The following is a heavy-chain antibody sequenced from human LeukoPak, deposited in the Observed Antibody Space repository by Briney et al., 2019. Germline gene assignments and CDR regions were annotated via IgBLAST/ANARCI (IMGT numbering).Heavy chain of an antibody. CDR1: GFTFSSYG. CDR2: ITTTSSTI. J-gene: IGHJ4*02. Sequence: PGGSLRLSCAASGFTFSSYGMHWVRQAPGKGLEWVSYITTTSSTIYYADSVKGRFTMSRDSAKNSLYLQMNSLRDEDTAVYYCARDLPDYWGQGTLVTVSS. CDR3: ARDLPDY. V-gene: IGHV3-48*02.